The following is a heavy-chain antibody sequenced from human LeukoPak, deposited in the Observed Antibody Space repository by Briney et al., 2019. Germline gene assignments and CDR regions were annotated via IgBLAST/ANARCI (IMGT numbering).Heavy chain of an antibody. D-gene: IGHD5-12*01. V-gene: IGHV7-4-1*02. CDR3: ARDLRKVAWQCFDY. J-gene: IGHJ4*02. Sequence: GASVKVSCKASGYTFTSYAMNWVRQAPGQGLEWMGWINTNTGNPTYAQGFTGRFVFSLDTSVSTAYLQISSLKAEDTAVYYCARDLRKVAWQCFDYWGQGTLVTVSS. CDR2: INTNTGNP. CDR1: GYTFTSYA.